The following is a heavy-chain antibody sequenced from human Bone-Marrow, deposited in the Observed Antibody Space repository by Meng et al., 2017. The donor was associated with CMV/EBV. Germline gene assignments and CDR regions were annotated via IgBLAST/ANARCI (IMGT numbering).Heavy chain of an antibody. Sequence: CNVSGDSISSGGYYWSWIRQLPGKGLEWIGYIYYSGSTYYNPSLKSRLTISVDTSENQFSLKLSSVTAADTASYYCARGPGGYYFDYWGQGILVTVSS. J-gene: IGHJ4*02. CDR2: IYYSGST. CDR3: ARGPGGYYFDY. CDR1: GDSISSGGYY. D-gene: IGHD2-15*01. V-gene: IGHV4-31*03.